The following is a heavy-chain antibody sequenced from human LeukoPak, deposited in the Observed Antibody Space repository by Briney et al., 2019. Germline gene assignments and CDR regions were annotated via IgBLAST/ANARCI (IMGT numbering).Heavy chain of an antibody. D-gene: IGHD3-10*01. Sequence: SGGSLRLSCAASGLTFSSYEMNWVRQAPGKGLEWVSYISSSGSTIYYADSVKGRFTISRDNAKNSLYLQMNSLRAEDTAVYYCARDQSRITMVRGRYGMDVWGKGTTVTVSS. CDR3: ARDQSRITMVRGRYGMDV. V-gene: IGHV3-48*03. J-gene: IGHJ6*04. CDR1: GLTFSSYE. CDR2: ISSSGSTI.